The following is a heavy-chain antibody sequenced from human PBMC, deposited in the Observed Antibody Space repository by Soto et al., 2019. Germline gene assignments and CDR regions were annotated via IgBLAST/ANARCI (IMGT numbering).Heavy chain of an antibody. CDR2: TSYDGSNK. D-gene: IGHD3-16*01. V-gene: IGHV3-30*19. J-gene: IGHJ4*02. CDR1: GFTFRSFV. CDR3: ARWGTTGGLDV. Sequence: ESGGGVVQPGTSLRLSCVGSGFTFRSFVIHWVRQAPGKGLEWVALTSYDGSNKYYDDSVKGRFTISRDNSRNTVDLQMDSMRLEDTALYYCARWGTTGGLDVWGQGTLVSVSS.